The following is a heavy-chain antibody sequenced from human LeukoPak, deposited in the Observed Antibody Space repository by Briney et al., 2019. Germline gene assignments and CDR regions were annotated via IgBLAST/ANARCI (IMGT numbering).Heavy chain of an antibody. CDR2: ISTSGSSI. J-gene: IGHJ4*02. D-gene: IGHD6-19*01. CDR1: GFTFSSYA. CDR3: ARDRSGWYYFDY. V-gene: IGHV3-48*03. Sequence: GGSLRLSCAASGFTFSSYAMNWVRQAPGKGLEWVSYISTSGSSIYYADSVKGRFTMSRENAKNSLFLEMNSLGAEDTAVYYCARDRSGWYYFDYWGQGVLVTVSS.